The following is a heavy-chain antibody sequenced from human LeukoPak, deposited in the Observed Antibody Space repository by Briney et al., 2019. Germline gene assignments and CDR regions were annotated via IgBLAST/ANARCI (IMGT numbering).Heavy chain of an antibody. Sequence: SETLSLTCTVSGGSISSSSYYWGWIRQPPGKGLEWIGSIYYSGSTYYNPSLKSRVTISVDTSKNQFSLKLSSVTAADTAVYYCARDPPLEQQLDTTADYWGQGTLVTVSS. D-gene: IGHD6-13*01. J-gene: IGHJ4*02. CDR3: ARDPPLEQQLDTTADY. CDR2: IYYSGST. CDR1: GGSISSSSYY. V-gene: IGHV4-39*07.